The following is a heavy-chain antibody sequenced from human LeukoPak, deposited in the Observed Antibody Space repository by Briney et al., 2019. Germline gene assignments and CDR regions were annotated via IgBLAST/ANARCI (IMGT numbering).Heavy chain of an antibody. CDR2: INDGGTYT. Sequence: GGSLRLSCAASGFAFREYWMHWVRQTPGTGLMWVARINDGGTYTAYADSVKGRFTVSRDNAENTLYLQMNTLRVEDTAIYYCAREIKIQGFRAFDFWGQGTPVTVSS. CDR3: AREIKIQGFRAFDF. D-gene: IGHD3-10*01. CDR1: GFAFREYW. V-gene: IGHV3-74*01. J-gene: IGHJ4*02.